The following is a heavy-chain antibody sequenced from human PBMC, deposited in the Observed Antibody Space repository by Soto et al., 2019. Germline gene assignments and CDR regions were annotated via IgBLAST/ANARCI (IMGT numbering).Heavy chain of an antibody. CDR1: GYSFTSYW. CDR2: IYPGDSDT. J-gene: IGHJ6*02. V-gene: IGHV5-51*01. Sequence: PGESLKISCKGSGYSFTSYWIGWVRQMPGKGLEWMGIIYPGDSDTRYSPSFQGQVTISADKSISTAYLQWSSLKASDTAMYYCARLVVDYGDYVRIYYYYGMDVWGQGTTVTVS. D-gene: IGHD4-17*01. CDR3: ARLVVDYGDYVRIYYYYGMDV.